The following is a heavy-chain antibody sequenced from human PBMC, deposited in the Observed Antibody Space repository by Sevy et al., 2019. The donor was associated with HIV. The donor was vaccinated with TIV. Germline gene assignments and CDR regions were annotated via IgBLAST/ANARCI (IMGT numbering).Heavy chain of an antibody. CDR2: IKSKPDGGTT. Sequence: GGSLRLSCAASGFSFSHAWMTWVRQAPGKGLEWVGRIKSKPDGGTTDYGAPVKGRLTISRDDSNNTLYLQMNSLKTEDTGIYYCSTEPIILLVVTDGKDVWGQWTTVTVSS. D-gene: IGHD2-8*02. V-gene: IGHV3-15*01. CDR1: GFSFSHAW. J-gene: IGHJ6*02. CDR3: STEPIILLVVTDGKDV.